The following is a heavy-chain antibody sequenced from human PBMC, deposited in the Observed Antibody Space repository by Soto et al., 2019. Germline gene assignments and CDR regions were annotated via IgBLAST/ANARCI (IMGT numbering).Heavy chain of an antibody. CDR2: IWYDGSNK. Sequence: GGSLRLSCAASGFTFSSYGMHWVRQAPGKGLEWVAVIWYDGSNKYYADSVKGRFTISRDNSKNTLYLQMNSLRAEDTAVYYCARDRMVRGPYRGGGMDVWGQGTTVTVSS. CDR1: GFTFSSYG. CDR3: ARDRMVRGPYRGGGMDV. V-gene: IGHV3-33*01. D-gene: IGHD3-10*01. J-gene: IGHJ6*02.